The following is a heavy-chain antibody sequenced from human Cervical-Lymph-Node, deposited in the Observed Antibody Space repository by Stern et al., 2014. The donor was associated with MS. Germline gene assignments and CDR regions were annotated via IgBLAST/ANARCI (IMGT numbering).Heavy chain of an antibody. CDR1: GFTFSTYA. J-gene: IGHJ4*02. CDR2: SWGLGTTT. CDR3: AKDCSSSSCYMYDV. Sequence: EVQLVESGGGLVQPGGSLRLSCAASGFTFSTYALSWVRQAPGKGLEWGSDSWGLGTTTHYADAVKVRFTISRDNSKHTLYLQMNSLRLEDTGIYYCAKDCSSSSCYMYDVWGLGTLVTVSS. D-gene: IGHD2-2*01. V-gene: IGHV3-23*04.